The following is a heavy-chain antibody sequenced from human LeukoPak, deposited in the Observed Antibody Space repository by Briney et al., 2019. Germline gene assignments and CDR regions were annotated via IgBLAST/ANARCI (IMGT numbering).Heavy chain of an antibody. CDR2: IYYSGST. CDR3: ARHEVTMVRGVTAEYFQH. J-gene: IGHJ1*01. V-gene: IGHV4-59*08. Sequence: SETLSLTCTVSGGSISSYYWSWIRQPPGKGLEWIGYIYYSGSTNYNPSLKSRVTISVDTSKNQFSLKLSSVTAADTAVYYCARHEVTMVRGVTAEYFQHWGQGTLVTVSS. D-gene: IGHD3-10*01. CDR1: GGSISSYY.